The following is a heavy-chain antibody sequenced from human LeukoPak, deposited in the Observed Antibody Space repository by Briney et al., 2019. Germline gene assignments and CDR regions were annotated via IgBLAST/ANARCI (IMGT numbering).Heavy chain of an antibody. CDR1: GYSFTSYW. J-gene: IGHJ4*02. CDR2: IYPDDSDT. CDR3: ARGVDILTAYYSNFAS. D-gene: IGHD3-9*01. Sequence: PGESLKISCKGSGYSFTSYWIGWVRQMPGKGLEWMGIIYPDDSDTRYSPSFQGQVSISADKSISTAYLQWSSLKASDTAMYYCARGVDILTAYYSNFASWGQGTLVTVSS. V-gene: IGHV5-51*01.